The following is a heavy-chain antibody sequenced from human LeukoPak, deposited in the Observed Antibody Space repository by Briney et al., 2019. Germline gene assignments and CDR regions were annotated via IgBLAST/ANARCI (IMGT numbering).Heavy chain of an antibody. CDR2: IYTSGST. CDR1: GGSISSGSYC. CDR3: ARAADLTAVYYYYYMDV. Sequence: SQTLSLTCTVSGGSISSGSYCWSWLLQPAGKGLEWIGRIYTSGSTNYNPTLKSSVTISVDTSKNQFSLKRCSVTAADTGVYYSARAADLTAVYYYYYMDVWGKGTTVTIA. D-gene: IGHD2-21*02. J-gene: IGHJ6*03. V-gene: IGHV4-61*02.